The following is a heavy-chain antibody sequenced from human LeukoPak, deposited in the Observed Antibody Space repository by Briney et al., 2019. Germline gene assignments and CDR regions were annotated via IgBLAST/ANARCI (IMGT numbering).Heavy chain of an antibody. CDR3: ARSGIAAAGSNWFDP. Sequence: PSETLSLTCTVSGSSISSYYWSWIRQPAGKGLEWIGRIYTSGSTNYNPSLKSRVTMSVDTSKNQFSLKLSSVTAADTAVYYCARSGIAAAGSNWFDPWGQGTLVTVSS. J-gene: IGHJ5*02. CDR2: IYTSGST. D-gene: IGHD6-13*01. V-gene: IGHV4-4*07. CDR1: GSSISSYY.